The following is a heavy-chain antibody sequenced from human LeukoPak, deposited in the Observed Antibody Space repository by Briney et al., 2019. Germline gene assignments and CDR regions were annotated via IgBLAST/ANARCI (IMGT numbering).Heavy chain of an antibody. CDR3: ARDSENGDYDYFNWFDP. J-gene: IGHJ5*02. Sequence: SVKVSCKASGGTFSSYAISWVRQAPGQGLEWMGGIIPIFGTANFAQKFQGRVTITADESTSTAYMELSSLRSEDTAVYYCARDSENGDYDYFNWFDPWGQGTLVTVSS. D-gene: IGHD4-17*01. CDR2: IIPIFGTA. CDR1: GGTFSSYA. V-gene: IGHV1-69*01.